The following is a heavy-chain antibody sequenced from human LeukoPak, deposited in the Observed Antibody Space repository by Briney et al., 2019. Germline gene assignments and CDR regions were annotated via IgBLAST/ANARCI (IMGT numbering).Heavy chain of an antibody. CDR3: ARDHRRALEFRWLSHAFDI. CDR1: GYTFTDYY. CDR2: INPNSGGT. V-gene: IGHV1-2*02. J-gene: IGHJ3*02. Sequence: ASVTVSCKASGYTFTDYYMHWVRQAPGQGLEWMGWINPNSGGTNYAQKFQGRVTMTRDTSITTAYMELRWLTSDDTAVYYCARDHRRALEFRWLSHAFDIWGQGTMVTVSS. D-gene: IGHD3-22*01.